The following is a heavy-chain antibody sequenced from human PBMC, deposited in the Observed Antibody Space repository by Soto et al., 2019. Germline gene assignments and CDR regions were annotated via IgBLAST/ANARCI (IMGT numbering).Heavy chain of an antibody. CDR2: INPNSGGT. CDR3: ARVGRPRAARPDYYYGMDV. J-gene: IGHJ6*02. CDR1: GYTFTGYY. Sequence: ASVKVSCKASGYTFTGYYMHWVRQAPGQGLEWMGWINPNSGGTNYAQKFQGRVTMTRDTSISTAYMELSRLRSDDTAVYYCARVGRPRAARPDYYYGMDVWGQGTTVTVSS. V-gene: IGHV1-2*02. D-gene: IGHD6-6*01.